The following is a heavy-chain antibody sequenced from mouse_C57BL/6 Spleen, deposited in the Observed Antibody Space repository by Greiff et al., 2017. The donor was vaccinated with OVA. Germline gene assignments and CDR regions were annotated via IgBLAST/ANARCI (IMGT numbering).Heavy chain of an antibody. V-gene: IGHV5-12*01. J-gene: IGHJ3*01. CDR3: ARQAYDYGSAY. CDR2: ISNGGGST. Sequence: DVMLVESGGGLVQPGGSLKLSCAASGFTFSDYYMYWVRQTPEKRLEWVAYISNGGGSTYYPDTVKGRFTISRDNAKKTLYLQMSRLKSEDTAMYYCARQAYDYGSAYWGQGTLVTVSA. D-gene: IGHD2-4*01. CDR1: GFTFSDYY.